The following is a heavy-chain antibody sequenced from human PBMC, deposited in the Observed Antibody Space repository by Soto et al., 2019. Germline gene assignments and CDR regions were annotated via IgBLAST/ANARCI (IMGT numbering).Heavy chain of an antibody. CDR1: GYKFTDYY. CDR2: INPNSGGT. V-gene: IGHV1-2*04. Sequence: ASVKVSCKTSGYKFTDYYVQWVRQAPGQGPEWMGWINPNSGGTNYAQKFQGWVTMTRDTSITTAYMELSRLRSDDTAVYYRAIQSNSGYYYYFDNWGQGTLVTVSS. D-gene: IGHD5-12*01. J-gene: IGHJ4*02. CDR3: AIQSNSGYYYYFDN.